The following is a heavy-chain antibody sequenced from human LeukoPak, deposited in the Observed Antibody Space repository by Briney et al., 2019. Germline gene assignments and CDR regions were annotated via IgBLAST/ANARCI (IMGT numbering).Heavy chain of an antibody. V-gene: IGHV3-30*02. D-gene: IGHD2-8*01. CDR2: IWYDGSNK. CDR3: AKARMVYAFDY. Sequence: GGSLRLSCAASGFTFSSYGMHWVRQAPGKGLEWVAVIWYDGSNKYYADSVKGRFTISRDNSKNTLYLQMNSLRAEDTAVYYCAKARMVYAFDYWGQGTLVTVSS. J-gene: IGHJ4*02. CDR1: GFTFSSYG.